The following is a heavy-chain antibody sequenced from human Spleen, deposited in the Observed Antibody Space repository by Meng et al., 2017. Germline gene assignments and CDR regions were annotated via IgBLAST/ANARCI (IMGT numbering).Heavy chain of an antibody. CDR2: MNENGNTI. D-gene: IGHD2-21*01. CDR3: VRDFGGNSDS. J-gene: IGHJ4*02. Sequence: EVQLVEAGGGLVQPGGSLTLSCAGSGFSLSIFWMHWVRQATGKGLVWVSRMNENGNTINYAGSVWGRFTISRDSATNTLYLQMNSLRVEDTAVYYCVRDFGGNSDSWGQGTLVTVSS. CDR1: GFSLSIFW. V-gene: IGHV3-74*01.